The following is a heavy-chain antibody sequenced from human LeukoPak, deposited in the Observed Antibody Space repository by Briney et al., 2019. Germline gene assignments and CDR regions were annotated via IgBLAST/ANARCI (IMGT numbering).Heavy chain of an antibody. D-gene: IGHD4-17*01. V-gene: IGHV4-4*07. CDR2: IYTSGST. CDR1: GGSISSYY. Sequence: PSETLSLTCTVSGGSISSYYWSWIPQPAGKGLEWIGRIYTSGSTNYNPSLKSRVTMSVDMSKNQFSLKLSSVTAADTAVYYCARVLRSIDAFDIWGQGTMVTVSS. CDR3: ARVLRSIDAFDI. J-gene: IGHJ3*02.